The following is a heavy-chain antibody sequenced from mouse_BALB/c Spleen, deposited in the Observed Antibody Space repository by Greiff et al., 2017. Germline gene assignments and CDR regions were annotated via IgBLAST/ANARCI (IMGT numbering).Heavy chain of an antibody. Sequence: VQLQQSGPELVKPGASVRISCKASGYTFTSYYIHWVKQRPGQGLEWIGWIYPGNVNTKYNEKFKGKATLTADKSSSTAYMQLSSLTSEDSAVYFCARGFVTTVVAPLDYWGQGTSVTVSS. J-gene: IGHJ4*01. CDR1: GYTFTSYY. CDR2: IYPGNVNT. V-gene: IGHV1S56*01. CDR3: ARGFVTTVVAPLDY. D-gene: IGHD1-1*01.